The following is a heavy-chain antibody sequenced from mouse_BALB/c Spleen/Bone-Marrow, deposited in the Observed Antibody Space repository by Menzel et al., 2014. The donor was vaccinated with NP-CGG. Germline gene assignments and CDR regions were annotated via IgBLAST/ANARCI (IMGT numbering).Heavy chain of an antibody. CDR2: IHYSGST. Sequence: VQLQQSGPDLVKPSQSLSLTCTVTGYSITSGYGWHWIRQFPGNKLEWMGYIHYSGSTNYNPSLKSRISITRDTSKNQFFLQLNSVTTEDTATYYCARGYDYGYAMDYWGQGTSVTVSS. J-gene: IGHJ4*01. CDR1: GYSITSGYG. D-gene: IGHD2-4*01. V-gene: IGHV3-1*02. CDR3: ARGYDYGYAMDY.